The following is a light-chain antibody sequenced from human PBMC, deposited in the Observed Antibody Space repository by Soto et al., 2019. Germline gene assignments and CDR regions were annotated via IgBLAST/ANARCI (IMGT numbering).Light chain of an antibody. V-gene: IGKV1-33*01. CDR2: DAS. J-gene: IGKJ4*01. Sequence: DIQMTQSPSSLSASVGDRVTITCQASQDISNYLNWYQQKPGEAPKLLIYDASNLETGVPSRFSGSGSGTDFTFTISSLQPEEIATYYCQQYDNLPFGGGTKVEI. CDR1: QDISNY. CDR3: QQYDNLP.